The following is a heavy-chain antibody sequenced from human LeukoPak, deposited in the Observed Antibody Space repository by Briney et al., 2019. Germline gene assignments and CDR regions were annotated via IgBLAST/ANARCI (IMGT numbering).Heavy chain of an antibody. CDR3: ARLGVTQDAFDI. J-gene: IGHJ3*02. V-gene: IGHV4-59*12. CDR1: GGSISSYY. D-gene: IGHD3-10*01. Sequence: SETLSLTCTVSGGSISSYYWSWIRQPPGKGLEWIGYISSTGSTYYNPSLKSRLSISLDTSKNQFSLNLSSVTAADTAVFYCARLGVTQDAFDIWDQGTMVTVSS. CDR2: ISSTGST.